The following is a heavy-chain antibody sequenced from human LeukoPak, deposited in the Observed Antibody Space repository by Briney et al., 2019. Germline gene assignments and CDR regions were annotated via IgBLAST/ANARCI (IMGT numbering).Heavy chain of an antibody. CDR2: ISSDGSTT. CDR3: ARVVRWFDP. J-gene: IGHJ5*02. CDR1: GFTFSDYW. D-gene: IGHD2-15*01. Sequence: GGSLRLSCAASGFTFSDYWMHWVGHAPGKGLVWVSRISSDGSTTTYADSVKGRFTISRDNAKNTLYLQMNTLRAEDTAVYYCARVVRWFDPWGQGTLVTVSS. V-gene: IGHV3-74*01.